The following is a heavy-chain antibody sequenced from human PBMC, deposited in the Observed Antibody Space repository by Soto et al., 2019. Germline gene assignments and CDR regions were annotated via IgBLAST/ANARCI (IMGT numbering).Heavy chain of an antibody. CDR2: ISSSSSTI. D-gene: IGHD6-13*01. J-gene: IGHJ5*02. Sequence: EVQLVESGGGLVQPGGSLRLSCAASGFTFSSYSMNWVRQAPGKGLEWVSYISSSSSTIYYADSVKGRFNISRDNAKNSRYLQMNSLRAEDTAVYYCARHPERIAEIGWFDPWGQGTLVTVSS. CDR1: GFTFSSYS. V-gene: IGHV3-48*01. CDR3: ARHPERIAEIGWFDP.